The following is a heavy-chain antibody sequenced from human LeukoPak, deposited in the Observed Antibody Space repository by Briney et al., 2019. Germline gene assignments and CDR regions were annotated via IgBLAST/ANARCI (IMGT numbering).Heavy chain of an antibody. CDR1: GGSISSYY. D-gene: IGHD3-10*01. V-gene: IGHV4-34*01. CDR3: ARGLWFGRKYYFDY. CDR2: INHSGST. Sequence: PSETLSLTCTVSGGSISSYYWSWIRQPPGKGLEWIGEINHSGSTNYNPSLKSRVNISVDTSKNQFSLKLSSVTAADTAVYYCARGLWFGRKYYFDYWGQGTLVTVSS. J-gene: IGHJ4*02.